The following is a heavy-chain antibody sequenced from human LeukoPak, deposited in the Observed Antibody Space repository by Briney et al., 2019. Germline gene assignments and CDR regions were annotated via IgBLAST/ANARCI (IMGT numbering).Heavy chain of an antibody. CDR3: ARYHIVVVPAAMGDYFDY. V-gene: IGHV4-38-2*01. J-gene: IGHJ4*02. CDR1: GYSISSGYY. D-gene: IGHD2-2*01. Sequence: SETLSLTCAVSGYSISSGYYWGWIRQPPGKGLEWIESIYQSGSTYYNPSLKRRVTISVDTSKNQFSLKLSSVTAADTAVYYCARYHIVVVPAAMGDYFDYWGQGTLVSVSS. CDR2: IYQSGST.